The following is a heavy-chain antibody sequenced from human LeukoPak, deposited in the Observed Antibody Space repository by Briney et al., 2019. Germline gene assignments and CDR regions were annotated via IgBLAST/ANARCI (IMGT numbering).Heavy chain of an antibody. V-gene: IGHV3-23*01. Sequence: GGSLRLSCAASGFTFSSYSMSWVRQAQGKGLEWVSGISGSGGSTDYADSVKGRFTISRDNTKNTLYLQMISLRVEDTAVYYCAKDPGYQVVYCFDYWGQGTLVTVSS. CDR3: AKDPGYQVVYCFDY. CDR2: ISGSGGST. J-gene: IGHJ4*02. D-gene: IGHD2-2*01. CDR1: GFTFSSYS.